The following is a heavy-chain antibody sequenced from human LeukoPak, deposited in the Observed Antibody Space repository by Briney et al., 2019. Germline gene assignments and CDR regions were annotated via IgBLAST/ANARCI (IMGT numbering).Heavy chain of an antibody. CDR1: GYTFTSYG. J-gene: IGHJ3*02. V-gene: IGHV7-4-1*02. CDR2: INTNTGNP. CDR3: ARDGVLLWFGEGDGAFDI. D-gene: IGHD3-10*01. Sequence: GASVKVSCKASGYTFTSYGISWVRQAPGQGLEWMGWINTNTGNPTYAQGFTGRFVFSLDTSVSTAYLQISSLKAEDTAVYYCARDGVLLWFGEGDGAFDIWGQGTMVTVSS.